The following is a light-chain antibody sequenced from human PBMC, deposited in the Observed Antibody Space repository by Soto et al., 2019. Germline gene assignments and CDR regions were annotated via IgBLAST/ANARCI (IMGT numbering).Light chain of an antibody. Sequence: QTVVTQEPSLTVSPGGTVTLTCASSTGAVTSDNYPSWFQQKPGQAPRALIYSTMDKHSWTPARFSGYLLGGKAALTLSGVQPEDEAEYYCLLYYGGPVVFGGGTKVTVL. CDR2: STM. V-gene: IGLV7-43*01. J-gene: IGLJ2*01. CDR3: LLYYGGPVV. CDR1: TGAVTSDNY.